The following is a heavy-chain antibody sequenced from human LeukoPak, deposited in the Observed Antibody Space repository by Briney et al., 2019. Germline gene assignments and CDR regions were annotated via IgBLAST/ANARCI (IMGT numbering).Heavy chain of an antibody. V-gene: IGHV1-69*01. CDR3: ARAARGWDNPRGHYYYYGMDV. CDR2: IIPIFGTA. J-gene: IGHJ6*02. Sequence: GSSVKVSCKASGGTFRSYAISWVRQAPGQGLEWMGGIIPIFGTANYAQKFQGRVTITADESTSTAYMELSSLRSEDTAVYYCARAARGWDNPRGHYYYYGMDVWGQGTTVTVSS. CDR1: GGTFRSYA. D-gene: IGHD6-19*01.